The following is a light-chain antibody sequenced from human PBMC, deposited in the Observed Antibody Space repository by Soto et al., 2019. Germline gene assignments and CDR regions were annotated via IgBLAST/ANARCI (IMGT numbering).Light chain of an antibody. CDR2: DAS. CDR1: LNVNSY. Sequence: VLTQPPATLSLSPGERATLSCRASLNVNSYLAWYQQKPGQAPRLLIYDASNRAAGIPARFSGSGSGTDFTLTISSLQSEDFAIYYCQQYNNWPPITFGQGTRLEIK. CDR3: QQYNNWPPIT. V-gene: IGKV3-11*01. J-gene: IGKJ5*01.